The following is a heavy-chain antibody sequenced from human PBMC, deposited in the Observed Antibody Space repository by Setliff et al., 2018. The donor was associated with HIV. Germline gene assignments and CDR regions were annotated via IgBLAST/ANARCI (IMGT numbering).Heavy chain of an antibody. CDR3: ARGGDMIVLHDYFDY. CDR2: IYYSGST. J-gene: IGHJ4*02. V-gene: IGHV4-59*01. Sequence: SETLSLTCTVSGGSISSYYWSWIRQPPGKGLEWIGYIYYSGSTNYNPSLKSRVTISVDTSKNQFSLKLSSVTAADTAVYYCARGGDMIVLHDYFDYWGQGTLVTVSS. CDR1: GGSISSYY. D-gene: IGHD3-22*01.